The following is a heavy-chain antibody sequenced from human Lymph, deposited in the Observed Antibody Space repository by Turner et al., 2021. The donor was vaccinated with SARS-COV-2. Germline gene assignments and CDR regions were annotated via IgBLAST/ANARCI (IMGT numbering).Heavy chain of an antibody. CDR2: FYKIGSI. J-gene: IGHJ6*02. CDR1: GGSISSTS. V-gene: IGHV4-59*08. CDR3: ARHQGSTSGCDHGMNV. D-gene: IGHD5-12*01. Sequence: QVQLQESGPGLVRPSETLSLTCTVSGGSISSTSWGWIRQSPGRGLEWIGYFYKIGSIDYNPTLRSRVTISVDTSKNQLSLNLISVTAADTAVYYCARHQGSTSGCDHGMNVWGQGTAVIVS.